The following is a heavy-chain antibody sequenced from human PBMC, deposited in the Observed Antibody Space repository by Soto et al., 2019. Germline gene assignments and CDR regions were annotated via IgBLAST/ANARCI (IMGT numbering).Heavy chain of an antibody. D-gene: IGHD3-9*01. CDR3: ASCGVRNYDSLSGYLDPVGDCLDY. J-gene: IGHJ4*02. Sequence: PSETLSLTCTVSGVSVSSASYYWSWIRQPPGKGLEWVGYIYHSGNTNYNTSLKSRVNISVDSSKNQFYLNLTSVTAADTAVYNCASCGVRNYDSLSGYLDPVGDCLDYWGQGTLVTVS. CDR2: IYHSGNT. V-gene: IGHV4-61*01. CDR1: GVSVSSASYY.